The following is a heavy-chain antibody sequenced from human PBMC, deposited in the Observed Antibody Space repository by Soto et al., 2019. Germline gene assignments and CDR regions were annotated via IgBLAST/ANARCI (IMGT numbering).Heavy chain of an antibody. Sequence: SQTLSLTCAISGDSVSGNSVAWNWIRQSPSRGLEWLGRTYYRSRWYNDYAVSVKSRMTINPDTSKNQFSLQLNSVTPEDTAVYYCARISSRRRQPYFDYWGQGILVIVSS. CDR1: GDSVSGNSVA. V-gene: IGHV6-1*01. CDR3: ARISSRRRQPYFDY. CDR2: TYYRSRWYN. J-gene: IGHJ4*02. D-gene: IGHD6-13*01.